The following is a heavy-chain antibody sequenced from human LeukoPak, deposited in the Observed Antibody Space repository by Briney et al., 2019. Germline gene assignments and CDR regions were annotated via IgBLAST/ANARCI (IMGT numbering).Heavy chain of an antibody. D-gene: IGHD4-17*01. CDR1: GGSFSGYY. Sequence: KPSETLSLTCAVYGGSFSGYYWSWIRQPPGKGLEWIREINHSGSTNYNPSLKSRVTISVDTSKNQFSLKLSSVTAADTAVYYCARGQLKSVTLRYWGQGTLVTVSS. J-gene: IGHJ4*02. V-gene: IGHV4-34*01. CDR2: INHSGST. CDR3: ARGQLKSVTLRY.